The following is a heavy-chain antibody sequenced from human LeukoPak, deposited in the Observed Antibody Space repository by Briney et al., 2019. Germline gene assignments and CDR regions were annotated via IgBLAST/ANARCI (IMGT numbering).Heavy chain of an antibody. D-gene: IGHD5-18*01. V-gene: IGHV3-73*01. Sequence: GGSLKLSCAASGFSFSGSAMHWVRQASGKGLERVGRIRSKAYSYATAYAASVKGRFTLSRDDSKNTAYLQMNSLETEDTAMYYCVPRSVDTGMAFDLWGQGTLVTVSP. CDR3: VPRSVDTGMAFDL. J-gene: IGHJ4*02. CDR2: IRSKAYSYAT. CDR1: GFSFSGSA.